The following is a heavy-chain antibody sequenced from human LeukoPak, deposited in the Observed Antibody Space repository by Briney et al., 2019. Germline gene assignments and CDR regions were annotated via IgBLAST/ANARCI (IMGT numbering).Heavy chain of an antibody. J-gene: IGHJ4*02. CDR2: INGDGSAT. CDR1: RFTFSSYW. D-gene: IGHD5-18*01. CDR3: ARGSGYSYGSFDY. V-gene: IGHV3-74*01. Sequence: GGSLRLSCAASRFTFSSYWMHWVRQAPGKGLVWVSHINGDGSATIYADSVKGRFTISRDNAKNTLYLQMNSLRAEDTAVYYCARGSGYSYGSFDYWGQGSLVSVSS.